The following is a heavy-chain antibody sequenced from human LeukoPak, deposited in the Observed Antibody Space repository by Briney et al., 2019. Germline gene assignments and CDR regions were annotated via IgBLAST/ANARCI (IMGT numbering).Heavy chain of an antibody. J-gene: IGHJ4*02. V-gene: IGHV4-34*01. CDR1: GGSFSGYY. CDR3: ARGYDYVWGSYRLRGCYFDY. Sequence: PSETLSLTCAVYGGSFSGYYWSWIRQPPGKGLEWIGEINHSGSTNYNPSLKSRVTISVDTSKNQFSLKLSSVTAADTAVYYCARGYDYVWGSYRLRGCYFDYWGQGALVTVSS. CDR2: INHSGST. D-gene: IGHD3-16*02.